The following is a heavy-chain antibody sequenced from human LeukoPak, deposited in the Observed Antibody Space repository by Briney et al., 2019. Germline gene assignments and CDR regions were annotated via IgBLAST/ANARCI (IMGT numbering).Heavy chain of an antibody. D-gene: IGHD3-16*02. CDR3: ARLFWGSYRAFDY. CDR2: ISHSGST. CDR1: GGSISSHNW. V-gene: IGHV4-4*02. Sequence: PSETLSLTCAVSGGSISSHNWWSWVRQPPGKGLEWIGEISHSGSTGYNPSLKSRVTISVDKSKNHFSLKLSSVTAADTAVYYCARLFWGSYRAFDYWGQGTLVTVSS. J-gene: IGHJ4*02.